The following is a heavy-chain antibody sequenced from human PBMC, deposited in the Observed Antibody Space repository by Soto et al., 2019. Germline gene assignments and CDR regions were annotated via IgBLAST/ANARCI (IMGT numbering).Heavy chain of an antibody. J-gene: IGHJ4*02. V-gene: IGHV4-39*01. CDR1: GGSISSSSYY. Sequence: SETLSLTCTVSGGSISSSSYYWGWIRQPPERGLEWIGSIYFRGSTYYNPSLKSRVTISVDTSKNQFSLKLSSVTAADTAVYYFARHPGSGFYYELYYFDYWGQGTPVTVSS. D-gene: IGHD3-22*01. CDR3: ARHPGSGFYYELYYFDY. CDR2: IYFRGST.